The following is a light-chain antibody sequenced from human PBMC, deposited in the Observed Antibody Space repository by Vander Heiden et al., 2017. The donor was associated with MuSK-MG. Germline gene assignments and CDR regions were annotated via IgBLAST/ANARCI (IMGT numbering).Light chain of an antibody. J-gene: IGLJ1*01. Sequence: SYVLTPPPSVSVAPGQTARITCGGNNIGNKIVHWYQQKPGQAPVLVVYEDSDRPSGIPERFSGSNSGNTATLTISRVEAGDEADDYCQVWDSSSDHYVFGTGTKVTVL. CDR3: QVWDSSSDHYV. CDR2: EDS. V-gene: IGLV3-21*02. CDR1: NIGNKI.